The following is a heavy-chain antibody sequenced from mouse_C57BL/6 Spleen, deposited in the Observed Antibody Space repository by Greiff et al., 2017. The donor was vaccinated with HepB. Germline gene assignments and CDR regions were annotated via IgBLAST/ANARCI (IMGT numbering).Heavy chain of an antibody. D-gene: IGHD2-1*01. CDR3: ARGRVYYGNLYYFDY. J-gene: IGHJ2*01. V-gene: IGHV1-26*01. Sequence: EVQLQQSGPELVKPGASVKISCKASGYTFTDYYMNWVKQSHGKSLEWIGDINPNNGGTSYNQKFKGKATLTVDKSSSTAYMELRSLTSEDSAVYYCARGRVYYGNLYYFDYWGQGTTLTVSS. CDR2: INPNNGGT. CDR1: GYTFTDYY.